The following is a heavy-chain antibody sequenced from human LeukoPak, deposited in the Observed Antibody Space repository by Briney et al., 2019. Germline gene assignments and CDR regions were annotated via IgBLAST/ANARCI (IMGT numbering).Heavy chain of an antibody. CDR2: ISYDGSNK. V-gene: IGHV3-30*04. J-gene: IGHJ6*03. Sequence: GGSLRLSCAASGFTFSSYAMHWVRQAPGKGLEWVAVISYDGSNKYYADSVKGRFTISRDNSKNTRYLQMNSLRAEDTAVYYCVRLRYNDFWSGSWKFYYSMDVWGKGTTVTVSS. CDR1: GFTFSSYA. D-gene: IGHD3-3*01. CDR3: VRLRYNDFWSGSWKFYYSMDV.